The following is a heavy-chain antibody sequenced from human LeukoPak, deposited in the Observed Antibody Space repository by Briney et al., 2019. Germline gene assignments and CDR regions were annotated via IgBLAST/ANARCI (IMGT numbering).Heavy chain of an antibody. CDR1: GGSISGGKDF. CDR2: IYYTGST. D-gene: IGHD6-13*01. CDR3: ARRGITYSTSFFDS. V-gene: IGHV4-39*01. Sequence: PSETLSLTCAVSGGSISGGKDFWGWIRQSPGKGLESIGSIYYTGSTYYNPSLKSRVTISVDTSKSEFSLMVHSVTAADTAMYYCARRGITYSTSFFDSWGQGTLVTVAS. J-gene: IGHJ4*02.